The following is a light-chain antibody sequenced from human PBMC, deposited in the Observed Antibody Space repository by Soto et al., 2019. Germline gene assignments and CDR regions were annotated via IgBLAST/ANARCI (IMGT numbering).Light chain of an antibody. Sequence: EIVLTQSPGTLSLSPGERATLSCRASQTVSSSYLAWYQQKPGQAPRLLIYGASTRATGIPDRFSGSGSGTDFHQPISRLAPEDFAVYYCQQYGGLREFTFGPGTKVDI. CDR2: GAS. CDR3: QQYGGLREFT. V-gene: IGKV3-20*01. J-gene: IGKJ3*01. CDR1: QTVSSSY.